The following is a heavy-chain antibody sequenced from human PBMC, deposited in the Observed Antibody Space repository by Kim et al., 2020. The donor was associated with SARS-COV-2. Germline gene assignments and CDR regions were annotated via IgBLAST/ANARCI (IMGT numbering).Heavy chain of an antibody. CDR1: GFTFSNYW. CDR3: ARGDYYDILTGYFGNWYFDL. Sequence: GGSLRLSCAASGFTFSNYWMHWVRQVPGQGLVWVACINSDGSSTTCADSVRGRFTISRDNAKNSLFLQMTSLRAEDTAVYYCARGDYYDILTGYFGNWYFDLWGRGSLVTVST. D-gene: IGHD3-9*01. CDR2: INSDGSST. J-gene: IGHJ2*01. V-gene: IGHV3-74*01.